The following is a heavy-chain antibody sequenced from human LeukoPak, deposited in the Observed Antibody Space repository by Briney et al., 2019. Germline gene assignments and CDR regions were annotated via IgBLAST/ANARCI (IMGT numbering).Heavy chain of an antibody. Sequence: PGGSLRLSCAASGFTFSKYAITGVRQAPGKGLEWVSAISGSGDSTYYADSVKGRFAISRDNSKNTLYLQMDSLRAEDTAVYYCAKGRLGGGEQTYYYDSSGYYDGFDYWGQGTLVTVSS. CDR1: GFTFSKYA. V-gene: IGHV3-23*01. D-gene: IGHD3-22*01. J-gene: IGHJ4*02. CDR2: ISGSGDST. CDR3: AKGRLGGGEQTYYYDSSGYYDGFDY.